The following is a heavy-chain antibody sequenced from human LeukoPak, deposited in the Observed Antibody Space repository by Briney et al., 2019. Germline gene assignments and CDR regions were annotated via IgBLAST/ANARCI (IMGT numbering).Heavy chain of an antibody. Sequence: GESLKISCKGSGYSFTSYWIGWVRQMPGKGLEWMGIIYPGDSDTRYSPSFQGQVTISADKSISTAYLQWSSLKASDTAMYYCARSFQIVVAPAPFDAFDIWGQGTMVTVSS. D-gene: IGHD3-22*01. CDR1: GYSFTSYW. CDR3: ARSFQIVVAPAPFDAFDI. CDR2: IYPGDSDT. J-gene: IGHJ3*02. V-gene: IGHV5-51*01.